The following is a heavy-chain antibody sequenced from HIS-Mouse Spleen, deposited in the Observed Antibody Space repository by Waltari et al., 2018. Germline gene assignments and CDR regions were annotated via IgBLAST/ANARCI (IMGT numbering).Heavy chain of an antibody. CDR3: ARDYYGSGSYYYYYGMDV. D-gene: IGHD3-10*01. V-gene: IGHV1-2*02. CDR2: INPNSGGT. Sequence: QVQLVQSGAEVKKPGASVKVSCTSSGSSFTGYYIHWLRQAPGQGLEWMGWINPNSGGTNYAQKFQGRVTMTRDTSISTAYMELSRLRSDDTAVYYCARDYYGSGSYYYYYGMDVWGQGTTVTVSS. CDR1: GSSFTGYY. J-gene: IGHJ6*02.